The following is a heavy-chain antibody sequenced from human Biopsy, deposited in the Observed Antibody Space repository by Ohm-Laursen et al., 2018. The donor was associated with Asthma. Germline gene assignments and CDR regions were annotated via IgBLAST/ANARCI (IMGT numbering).Heavy chain of an antibody. CDR1: GDSISNGGYY. V-gene: IGHV4-31*03. D-gene: IGHD2-15*01. CDR2: IYNSGTT. Sequence: TLSLTCTVSGDSISNGGYYWSWIRQHPGKGLEWIGNIYNSGTTYYNPSLQSRATISIDTSMSQFSLKLKSVTAADTAVYYCARDRNYCSDGTCVHYYGVDVWGPGTTVSVS. J-gene: IGHJ6*02. CDR3: ARDRNYCSDGTCVHYYGVDV.